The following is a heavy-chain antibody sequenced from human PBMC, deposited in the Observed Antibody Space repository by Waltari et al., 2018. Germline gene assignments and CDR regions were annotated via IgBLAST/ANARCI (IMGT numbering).Heavy chain of an antibody. CDR2: INPNSGGT. D-gene: IGHD6-19*01. CDR3: AVSYTGWYGDLDY. CDR1: GYSFHGYY. V-gene: IGHV1-2*02. J-gene: IGHJ4*02. Sequence: QVLLVQSGAEVKKPGASVKVSCKAAGYSFHGYYLHWVRQAPGQGLEWMGWINPNSGGTSYAQIFQGRVTMTRDTSISTAYMELSRLTSDDTAVYYCAVSYTGWYGDLDYWGQGTLVTVSS.